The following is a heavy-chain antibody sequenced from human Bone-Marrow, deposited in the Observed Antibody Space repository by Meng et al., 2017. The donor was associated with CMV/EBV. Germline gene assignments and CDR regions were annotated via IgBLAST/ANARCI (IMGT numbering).Heavy chain of an antibody. J-gene: IGHJ3*02. D-gene: IGHD2-2*01. CDR3: ARAFCRSASCYAFDI. V-gene: IGHV4-61*08. Sequence: SETLSLTCTVSGGSVSRGGFYWSWIRQPPGKGLEWIGYIYYSGSTNYNPSLKSRVTISVDTSKNQFSLKLSSVTAADTAVYYCARAFCRSASCYAFDIWGQGTMVTVSS. CDR1: GGSVSRGGFY. CDR2: IYYSGST.